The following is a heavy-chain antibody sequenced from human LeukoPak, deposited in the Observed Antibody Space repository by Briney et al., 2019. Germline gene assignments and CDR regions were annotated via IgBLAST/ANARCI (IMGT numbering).Heavy chain of an antibody. CDR3: ARGPFSTGWYVD. D-gene: IGHD6-19*01. Sequence: GGSLRLSCAASGFTFSNYEMNWVRQAPGKGLYWVSYISGSGSTIYYADSVKGRFTISRDNAKNSLFLQMDSLRVEDTAICFCARGPFSTGWYVDWGQGTLVTVSS. CDR1: GFTFSNYE. J-gene: IGHJ4*02. V-gene: IGHV3-48*03. CDR2: ISGSGSTI.